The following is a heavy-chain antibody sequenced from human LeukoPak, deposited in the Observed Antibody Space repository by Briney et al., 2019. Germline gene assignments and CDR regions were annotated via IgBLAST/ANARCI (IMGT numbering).Heavy chain of an antibody. CDR1: GGSISSYY. V-gene: IGHV4-59*01. Sequence: PSETLSLTCTVSGGSISSYYWSWIRQPPGKGLEWIGYIYYSGSTNYNPSLKSRVTISVDTSKNQFSLKLSSVTAADTAVYYCARVGISPYDFWSGSHPRYYMDVWGKGTTVTVSS. CDR2: IYYSGST. J-gene: IGHJ6*03. D-gene: IGHD3-3*01. CDR3: ARVGISPYDFWSGSHPRYYMDV.